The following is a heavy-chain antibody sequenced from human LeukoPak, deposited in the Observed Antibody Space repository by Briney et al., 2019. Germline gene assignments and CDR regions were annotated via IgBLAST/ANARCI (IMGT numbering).Heavy chain of an antibody. D-gene: IGHD1-26*01. J-gene: IGHJ4*02. Sequence: SGXSLSSYYWSWIRQPPGKGLEVIGYIYYSGSTNYNPSLKSRVTISVDTSKNQFSLKLSSVTAADTAVYYCAALVGATVSYWGQGTLVTVSS. CDR2: IYYSGST. CDR1: GXSLSSYY. V-gene: IGHV4-59*01. CDR3: AALVGATVSY.